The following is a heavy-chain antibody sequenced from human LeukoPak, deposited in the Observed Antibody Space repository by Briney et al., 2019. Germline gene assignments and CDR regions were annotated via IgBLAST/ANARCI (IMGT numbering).Heavy chain of an antibody. J-gene: IGHJ5*02. Sequence: SETLSLTCTVSGGSISSSSYYWGWIRQPPGKGLEWIGSIYYSGSTYYNPSLKSRVTISVDTSKNQFSLKLSSVTAADTAVYYCARDTSSGWPNWFDPWGQGTLVTVSS. D-gene: IGHD6-19*01. CDR1: GGSISSSSYY. V-gene: IGHV4-39*07. CDR3: ARDTSSGWPNWFDP. CDR2: IYYSGST.